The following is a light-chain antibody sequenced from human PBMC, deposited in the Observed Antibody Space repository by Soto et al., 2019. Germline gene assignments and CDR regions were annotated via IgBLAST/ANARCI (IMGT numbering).Light chain of an antibody. V-gene: IGKV3-20*01. CDR2: DVS. CDR1: ETVSTN. CDR3: QQYGSSPRT. J-gene: IGKJ1*01. Sequence: ETVLTQSPATLSVSPGERVTLSCRASETVSTNLAWYQQRPGQAPRLLIYDVSTGATGIPARFSGSGSGTDFTLTISRLEPEDFAVYYCQQYGSSPRTFGQGTKVDIK.